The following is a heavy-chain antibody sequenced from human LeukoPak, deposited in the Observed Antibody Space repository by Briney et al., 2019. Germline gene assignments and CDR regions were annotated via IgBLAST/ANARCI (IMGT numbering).Heavy chain of an antibody. CDR3: ARSLDDSSGYYGY. J-gene: IGHJ4*02. D-gene: IGHD3-22*01. Sequence: RESPKISCKGSGYTFTNYWIGWVRQMPGKGLEWMGIIYPGDSDIRYSPSFEGQVTISADKSISTAYLQWSSLKASDTAMYFCARSLDDSSGYYGYWGQGTLVTVSS. CDR1: GYTFTNYW. V-gene: IGHV5-51*01. CDR2: IYPGDSDI.